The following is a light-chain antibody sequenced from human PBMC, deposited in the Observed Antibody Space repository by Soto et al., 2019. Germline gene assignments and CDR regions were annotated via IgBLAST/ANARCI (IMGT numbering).Light chain of an antibody. V-gene: IGLV2-14*01. CDR3: SSYTSSRGYV. CDR1: SSDVGGYNY. J-gene: IGLJ1*01. CDR2: DVS. Sequence: QSALTQPASVSGSPGQSITISCTGTSSDVGGYNYVSWYQQHPGKAPKLMIYDVSNRPSGVSNRFSGSKSGNTASLTISGLQAEDEADYYCSSYTSSRGYVFGTGTKLTVI.